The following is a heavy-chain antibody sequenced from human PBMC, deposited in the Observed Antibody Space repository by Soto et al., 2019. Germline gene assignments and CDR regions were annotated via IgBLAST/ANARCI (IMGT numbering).Heavy chain of an antibody. CDR1: GYTLTSYD. D-gene: IGHD6-6*01. CDR3: ARVTSSSSLGFDY. Sequence: ASVKVSCKASGYTLTSYDINWVRQATGQGLEWMGWMNPNSGDTGYAQKFQGRVTMTIITSITTAYMELSSLRSEDTAVYYCARVTSSSSLGFDYWAQGTLVTVSS. CDR2: MNPNSGDT. V-gene: IGHV1-8*01. J-gene: IGHJ4*02.